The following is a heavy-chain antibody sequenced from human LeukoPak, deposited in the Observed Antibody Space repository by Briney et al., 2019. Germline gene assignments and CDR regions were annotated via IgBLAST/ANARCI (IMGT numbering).Heavy chain of an antibody. Sequence: SVKVSCKASGYTFTGYYMHWVRQAPGQGLEWRGGIIPVFQTPNYAQNFRGRVTITTDESTRTAYMELSSLRSEDTAIYYCARDTTLSRVITTTTTYHYFYYIDVWGKGTTVTISS. CDR2: IIPVFQTP. D-gene: IGHD3-22*01. J-gene: IGHJ6*03. CDR1: GYTFTGYY. V-gene: IGHV1-69*05. CDR3: ARDTTLSRVITTTTTYHYFYYIDV.